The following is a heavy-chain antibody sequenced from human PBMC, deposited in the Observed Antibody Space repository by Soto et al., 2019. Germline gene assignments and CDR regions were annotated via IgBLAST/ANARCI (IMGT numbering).Heavy chain of an antibody. CDR2: IYHGGDI. Sequence: QVQLQESGPGLVKPSETLSLTCAVSGGSINSDDWWNWVRQPPGKGLEWIGEIYHGGDINYNPSLKSRVTISVDKSQNPLSLTLRSVTAADTAVYYCARDHRYSDSWAFAFWGQGVLVTASS. J-gene: IGHJ4*02. V-gene: IGHV4-4*02. CDR3: ARDHRYSDSWAFAF. D-gene: IGHD3-16*02. CDR1: GGSINSDDW.